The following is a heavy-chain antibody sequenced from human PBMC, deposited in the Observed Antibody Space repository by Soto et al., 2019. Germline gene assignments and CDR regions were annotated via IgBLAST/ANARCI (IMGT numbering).Heavy chain of an antibody. D-gene: IGHD3-3*02. CDR3: ASACSIFGPVLRD. J-gene: IGHJ4*02. CDR2: IFYSAST. CDR1: GGSISGYY. Sequence: SETLSLTCTVSGGSISGYYWSWIRQPPGKGLEWIGYIFYSASTKYNPSLRSRVTMSVDTSKNQLSLKLTSVTAADTAVYYCASACSIFGPVLRDWGQGSLVTVCS. V-gene: IGHV4-59*08.